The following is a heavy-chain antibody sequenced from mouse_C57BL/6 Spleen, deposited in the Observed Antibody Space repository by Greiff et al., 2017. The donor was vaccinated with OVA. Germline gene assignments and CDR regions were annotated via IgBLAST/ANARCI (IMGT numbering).Heavy chain of an antibody. V-gene: IGHV14-2*01. CDR1: GFNIKDYY. D-gene: IGHD1-1*01. J-gene: IGHJ2*01. CDR2: IDPEDGET. Sequence: VQLKQSGAELVKPGASVKLSCTASGFNIKDYYMHWVKQRTEQGLEWIGRIDPEDGETKYAPKFQGKATITADTSSNTAYLQLSSLTSEDTAVYYCARSEFITTVVAPLDYWGQGTTLTVSS. CDR3: ARSEFITTVVAPLDY.